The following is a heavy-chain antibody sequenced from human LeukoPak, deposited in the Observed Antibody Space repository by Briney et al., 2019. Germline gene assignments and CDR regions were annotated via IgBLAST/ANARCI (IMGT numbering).Heavy chain of an antibody. CDR1: GGSFSGYY. J-gene: IGHJ6*03. V-gene: IGHV4-34*01. CDR2: INHSGST. CDR3: ARGLRYYSNYIVV. Sequence: SEALSLACAVYGGSFSGYYWSWIRQPPRKGLEWIGEINHSGSTNYNPSLKSRATIPVDTSKHQFSLKLSSVPAAHTAVYSCARGLRYYSNYIVVWGEGATVTVSS.